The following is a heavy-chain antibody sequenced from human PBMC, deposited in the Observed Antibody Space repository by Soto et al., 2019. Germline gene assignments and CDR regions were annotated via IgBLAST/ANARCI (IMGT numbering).Heavy chain of an antibody. J-gene: IGHJ5*01. CDR3: AKGGGTVTTGNWFDS. CDR1: GFIFDDYA. V-gene: IGHV3-9*01. Sequence: EVQLVESGVGLVQPGRSLRLSCAASGFIFDDYAMHWVRQVPGKGLEWVSGISWKSGTMGYAASVRGRFTISRDNAKNSLFLQMNSLRAEDTAFYYCAKGGGTVTTGNWFDSWGQGTLVTVSS. CDR2: ISWKSGTM. D-gene: IGHD4-17*01.